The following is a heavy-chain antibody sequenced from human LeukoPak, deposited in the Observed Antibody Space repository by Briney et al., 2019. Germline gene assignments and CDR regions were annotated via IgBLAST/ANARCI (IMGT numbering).Heavy chain of an antibody. CDR3: ARRYRITMVRGNWFDP. Sequence: SETLSLTCAVYGGSFSDYYWSWIRQPPGTGLEWIGEINHSGSTNYNPSLKSRVTISVDTSKNQFSLKLSSVTAADTAVYYCARRYRITMVRGNWFDPWGQGTLVTVSS. V-gene: IGHV4-34*01. CDR1: GGSFSDYY. D-gene: IGHD3-10*01. CDR2: INHSGST. J-gene: IGHJ5*02.